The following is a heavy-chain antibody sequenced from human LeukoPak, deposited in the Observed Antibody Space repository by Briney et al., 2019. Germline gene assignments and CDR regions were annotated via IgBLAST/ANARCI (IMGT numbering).Heavy chain of an antibody. V-gene: IGHV3-53*01. CDR2: LYSGGDT. CDR3: ARVGDRYYWYFDL. Sequence: GGSLRLSCAASGFTVGTKNMNRVRQAPGKGLEWVSILYSGGDTYYADSVKGRFTISRDNSRNTLSLQMNSLRVDDTAVYYCARVGDRYYWYFDLWGRGTLVTVSS. J-gene: IGHJ2*01. CDR1: GFTVGTKN. D-gene: IGHD3-16*02.